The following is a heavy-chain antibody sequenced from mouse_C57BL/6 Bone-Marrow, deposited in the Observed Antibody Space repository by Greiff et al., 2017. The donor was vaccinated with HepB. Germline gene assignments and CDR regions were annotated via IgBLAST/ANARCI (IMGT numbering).Heavy chain of an antibody. CDR3: ARKGDSPWFAY. CDR1: GYTFTSYW. CDR2: IDPSDSYT. V-gene: IGHV1-69*01. J-gene: IGHJ3*01. D-gene: IGHD3-2*01. Sequence: QLQQPGAELVMPGASVKLSCKASGYTFTSYWMHWVKQRPGQGLEWIGEIDPSDSYTNYNQKFKGKSTLTVDKSSSTAYMQLSSLTSEDSAVYYCARKGDSPWFAYWGQGTLVTVSA.